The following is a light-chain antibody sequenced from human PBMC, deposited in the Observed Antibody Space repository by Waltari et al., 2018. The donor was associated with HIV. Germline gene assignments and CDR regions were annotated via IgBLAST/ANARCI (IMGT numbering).Light chain of an antibody. V-gene: IGKV3-20*01. CDR2: GAS. CDR1: QTIRDTF. J-gene: IGKJ1*01. CDR3: QQDGSPPRT. Sequence: EIVLTQSPATLSLSPGERAILSCRASQTIRDTFLAWYQQRPGQATTLLISGASTRATGIPVRFSGNGSGTEFTLTISRLEPADLAVYYCQQDGSPPRTFGQGTKV.